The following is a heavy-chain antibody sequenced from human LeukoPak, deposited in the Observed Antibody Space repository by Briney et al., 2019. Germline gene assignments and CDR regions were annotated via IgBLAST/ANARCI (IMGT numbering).Heavy chain of an antibody. Sequence: GGSLRLSCAASGFTVSSNYMTWVRQAPGRGLQWVSLIYSAGSTYYADSVKGRFTISRDNSKNTLFLQMNSLRAEDTAVYYCARGYCTNGVCFDSWGQGTLVTVSS. CDR2: IYSAGST. D-gene: IGHD2-8*01. V-gene: IGHV3-53*01. J-gene: IGHJ4*02. CDR3: ARGYCTNGVCFDS. CDR1: GFTVSSNY.